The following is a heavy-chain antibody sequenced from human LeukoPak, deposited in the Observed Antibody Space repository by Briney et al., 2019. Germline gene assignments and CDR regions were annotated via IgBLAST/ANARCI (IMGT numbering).Heavy chain of an antibody. Sequence: PGGSLRLSCAASGFTFNSYAMYWVRQAPGKGLEWISGIFGSGGSPHYADSVKGRFTISRDNSQSTVYLQLGSLRVEDTAVYYCGKTTVGYSSGRYPGWPVDYWGQGALVTVSS. CDR3: GKTTVGYSSGRYPGWPVDY. D-gene: IGHD2-15*01. V-gene: IGHV3-23*01. J-gene: IGHJ4*02. CDR2: IFGSGGSP. CDR1: GFTFNSYA.